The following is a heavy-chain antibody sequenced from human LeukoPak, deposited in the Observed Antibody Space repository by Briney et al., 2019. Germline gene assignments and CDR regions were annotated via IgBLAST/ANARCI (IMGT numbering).Heavy chain of an antibody. CDR2: IRQDGSVQ. V-gene: IGHV3-7*01. CDR3: LVATRSRGFDY. J-gene: IGHJ4*02. D-gene: IGHD2-15*01. Sequence: GGSLRLSCAASGFTFSSYWMSWVRQAPGKGLEWVANIRQDGSVQNYVDSVKGRFTISRDNPKNSVYLQMSSLRAEDTAVFYCLVATRSRGFDYWGQGTLVTVSS. CDR1: GFTFSSYW.